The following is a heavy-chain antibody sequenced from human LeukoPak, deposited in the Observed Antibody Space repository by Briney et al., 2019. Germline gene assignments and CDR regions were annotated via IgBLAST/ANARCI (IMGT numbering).Heavy chain of an antibody. Sequence: GRSLRLSCAASGFTFSSYGMHWVRQAPGKGLEWVAVIWNDGSNKYYADSVKGRFTISRDNSKNMLYLQMKSLRAEDTAVYYCARGLSRSYYALGYWGQGTLVTVSS. CDR3: ARGLSRSYYALGY. CDR1: GFTFSSYG. D-gene: IGHD1-26*01. V-gene: IGHV3-33*01. CDR2: IWNDGSNK. J-gene: IGHJ4*02.